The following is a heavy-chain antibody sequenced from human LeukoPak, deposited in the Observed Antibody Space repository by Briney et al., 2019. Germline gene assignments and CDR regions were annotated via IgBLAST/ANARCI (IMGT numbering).Heavy chain of an antibody. J-gene: IGHJ5*02. V-gene: IGHV1-2*02. CDR1: GYTFTVYY. D-gene: IGHD6-13*01. Sequence: ASVTVSCKASGYTFTVYYMHWGRQAPGQGRGWMGWINPDSGGTNYAQKFQGRVTMTRDTSISTAYMELSRLKSDDTAVYYCARSSSWYRDWFDGWGQGTLVTVSS. CDR2: INPDSGGT. CDR3: ARSSSWYRDWFDG.